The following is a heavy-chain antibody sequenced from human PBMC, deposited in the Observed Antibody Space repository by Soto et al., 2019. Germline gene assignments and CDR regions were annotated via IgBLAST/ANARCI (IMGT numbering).Heavy chain of an antibody. CDR1: GFTFSSYA. V-gene: IGHV3-30-3*01. CDR3: ARVGPGIAAASIAMYFQH. Sequence: QVQLVESGGGVVQPGRSLRLSCAASGFTFSSYAMHWVRQAPGKGLEWVAVISYDGSNKYYADSVKGRFTISRDNSKNTLYLQMNSLRAEDTAVYYCARVGPGIAAASIAMYFQHWGQGTLVTVSS. J-gene: IGHJ1*01. D-gene: IGHD6-13*01. CDR2: ISYDGSNK.